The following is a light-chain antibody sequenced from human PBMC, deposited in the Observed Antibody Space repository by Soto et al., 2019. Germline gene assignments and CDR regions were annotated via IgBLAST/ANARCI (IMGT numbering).Light chain of an antibody. J-gene: IGLJ2*01. Sequence: QSALTQPPSASGSPGQSVTISCTGTSSDVGGDNYVSWYQQHPGKAPKLMIYEVSKRPSGVPDRFSGSKSGNTASLTVSGLQAEDEADYYCSSYAGSKVIFGGGTKLTVL. CDR2: EVS. V-gene: IGLV2-8*01. CDR3: SSYAGSKVI. CDR1: SSDVGGDNY.